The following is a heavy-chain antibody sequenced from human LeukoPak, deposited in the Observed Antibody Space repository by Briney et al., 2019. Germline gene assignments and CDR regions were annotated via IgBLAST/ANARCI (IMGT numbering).Heavy chain of an antibody. CDR2: IYYSGST. CDR1: GGSISSSSYH. V-gene: IGHV4-39*07. CDR3: ARYDSSGYYYYYYGMDV. J-gene: IGHJ6*02. D-gene: IGHD3-22*01. Sequence: SETLSLTCTVSGGSISSSSYHWGWVRQPPGKGLEWIGSIYYSGSTYYNPSLKSRVTISVDTSKNQFSLKLSSVTAADTAVYYCARYDSSGYYYYYYGMDVWGQGTTVTVSS.